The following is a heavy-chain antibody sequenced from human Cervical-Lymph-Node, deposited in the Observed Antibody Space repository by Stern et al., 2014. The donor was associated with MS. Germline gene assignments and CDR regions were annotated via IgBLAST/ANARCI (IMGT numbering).Heavy chain of an antibody. V-gene: IGHV3-33*01. CDR2: IWYDGSNK. CDR3: ARDSDFGDSRFDY. D-gene: IGHD4-17*01. Sequence: VQLVESGGGVVQPGRSLRLSCEASGFTFKSYGMHWVRQAPGRGLEWVSVIWYDGSNKYYADSVKGRFTISRDNSKNTLFLQMNSLSVEDTAVYFCARDSDFGDSRFDYWGQGTLVTVSS. CDR1: GFTFKSYG. J-gene: IGHJ4*02.